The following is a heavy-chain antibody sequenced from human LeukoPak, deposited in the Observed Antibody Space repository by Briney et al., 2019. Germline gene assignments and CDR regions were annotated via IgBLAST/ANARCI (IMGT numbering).Heavy chain of an antibody. D-gene: IGHD4-23*01. CDR3: ARTYGGSPFDY. CDR1: GFTFSRYS. J-gene: IGHJ4*02. CDR2: ISSSGSTI. Sequence: PGGSLRLSCAASGFTFSRYSMSWVRQAPGKGLEWVSYISSSGSTIYYADSVKGRFTISRDNAKNSVYLQTNSLRDEDKGVYYCARTYGGSPFDYWGQGTLVTVSS. V-gene: IGHV3-48*02.